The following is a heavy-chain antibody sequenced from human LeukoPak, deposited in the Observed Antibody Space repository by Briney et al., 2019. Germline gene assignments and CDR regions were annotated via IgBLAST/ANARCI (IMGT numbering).Heavy chain of an antibody. Sequence: PGGSLRLSCAGSGFTFSSSWMHWVRQAPGKGLLWVSRINTDGSDTRYADSVKGRFTISRDNAENTLYLQMNSLRAEDTAVYYCARDGGYHAFDIWGQGTMVTISS. D-gene: IGHD1-26*01. V-gene: IGHV3-74*01. CDR3: ARDGGYHAFDI. J-gene: IGHJ3*02. CDR2: INTDGSDT. CDR1: GFTFSSSW.